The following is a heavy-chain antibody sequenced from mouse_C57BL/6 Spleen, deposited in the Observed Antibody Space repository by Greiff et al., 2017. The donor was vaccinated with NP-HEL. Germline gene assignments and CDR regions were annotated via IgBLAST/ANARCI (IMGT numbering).Heavy chain of an antibody. Sequence: QLQESGPELVKPGASVKISCKASGYSFTDYNMNWVKQSNGKSLEWIGVINPNYGTTSYNQKFKGKATLTVDQSSSTAYMQLNSLTSEDSAVYYCARGFYYGSSYPMMDYWGQGTSVTVSS. V-gene: IGHV1-39*01. CDR2: INPNYGTT. D-gene: IGHD1-1*01. J-gene: IGHJ4*01. CDR1: GYSFTDYN. CDR3: ARGFYYGSSYPMMDY.